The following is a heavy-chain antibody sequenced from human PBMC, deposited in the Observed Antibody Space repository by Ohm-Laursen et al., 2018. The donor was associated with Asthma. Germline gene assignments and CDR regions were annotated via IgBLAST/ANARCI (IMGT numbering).Heavy chain of an antibody. V-gene: IGHV4-30-4*01. D-gene: IGHD2-15*01. Sequence: SETLSLTCIVSGGSISSGDYYWSWIRQPPGKGLEWIGYIYYSGSTYYNPSLKSRVTISVDTSKNQFSLKLSSVTAADTAVYYCARLGSPTDYYYYGMDVWGQGTTVTVSS. CDR3: ARLGSPTDYYYYGMDV. CDR2: IYYSGST. CDR1: GGSISSGDYY. J-gene: IGHJ6*02.